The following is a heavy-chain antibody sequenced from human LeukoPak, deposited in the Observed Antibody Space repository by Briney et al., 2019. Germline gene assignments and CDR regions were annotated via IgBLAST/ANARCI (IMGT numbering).Heavy chain of an antibody. J-gene: IGHJ6*02. V-gene: IGHV1-69*04. CDR1: GGTFSSYA. D-gene: IGHD3-16*01. CDR2: IIPILGIA. Sequence: SVKVSCKAFGGTFSSYAISWVRQAPGQGLEWMGRIIPILGIANYAQKFQGRVTITADKSTSTAHMELSSLRSEDTAVYYCARVPGPYDYYYYGMDVWGQGTTVTVSS. CDR3: ARVPGPYDYYYYGMDV.